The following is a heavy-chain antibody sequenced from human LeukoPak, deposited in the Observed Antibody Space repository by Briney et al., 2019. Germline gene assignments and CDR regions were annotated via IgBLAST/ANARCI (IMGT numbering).Heavy chain of an antibody. CDR2: ISSSSSYI. V-gene: IGHV3-21*01. CDR3: TRDRGYCGGDWYPEHNAFYI. J-gene: IGHJ3*02. Sequence: GGSLRLSCAASGFTFSSYSMNWVRQAPGKGLEWVSSISSSSSYIYYADSVKGRFTISRDNAKNSLYLQMNSLRAEDTAVYYRTRDRGYCGGDWYPEHNAFYIWGQGTMVTVSS. D-gene: IGHD2-21*01. CDR1: GFTFSSYS.